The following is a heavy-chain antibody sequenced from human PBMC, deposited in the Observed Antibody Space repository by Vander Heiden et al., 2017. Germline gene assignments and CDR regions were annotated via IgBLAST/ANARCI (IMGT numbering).Heavy chain of an antibody. V-gene: IGHV5-51*01. Sequence: EVQLGQSGAAVKKPGESLKISCKGSGYSFTSCLIGWVRQMPGKGLGLMGIIYPGDSDTRYSPAFQGQVTISADKSISTAYLQWSRMKASDTAMYYCARQYSSSWYWFDPWGRVSLVTVSS. CDR3: ARQYSSSWYWFDP. J-gene: IGHJ5*02. D-gene: IGHD6-13*01. CDR2: IYPGDSDT. CDR1: GYSFTSCL.